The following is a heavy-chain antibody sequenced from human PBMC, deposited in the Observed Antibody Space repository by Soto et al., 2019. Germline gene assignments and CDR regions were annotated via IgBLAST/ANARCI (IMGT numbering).Heavy chain of an antibody. CDR1: GDSVSSNSAA. V-gene: IGHV6-1*01. CDR2: TYYRSKWYN. CDR3: ARRSGIGSGSYYYYYYGMDV. D-gene: IGHD3-10*01. J-gene: IGHJ6*02. Sequence: SQTLSLTCAISGDSVSSNSAAWNWIRQSPSRGLEWLGRTYYRSKWYNDYAVSVKSRITINPDTSKNQFSLQLNSATPEDTAVYYCARRSGIGSGSYYYYYYGMDVWGQGTTVTVSS.